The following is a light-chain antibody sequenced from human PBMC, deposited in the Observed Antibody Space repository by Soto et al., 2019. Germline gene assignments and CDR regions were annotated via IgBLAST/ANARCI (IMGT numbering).Light chain of an antibody. V-gene: IGKV3-20*01. Sequence: IVLTQSPGTLSLSPGEKATLSCGASQRVTNNFLAWYQQKPGQAPGLLIYGASSRATGVPDRFSGSGSGTDFTLTISRLEPGDFAVYYCQQYGTPLFTFGPGTKVDIK. J-gene: IGKJ3*01. CDR2: GAS. CDR1: QRVTNNF. CDR3: QQYGTPLFT.